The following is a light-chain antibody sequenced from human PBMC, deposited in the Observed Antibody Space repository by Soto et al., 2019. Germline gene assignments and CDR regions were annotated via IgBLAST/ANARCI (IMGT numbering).Light chain of an antibody. J-gene: IGLJ3*02. Sequence: QTVVTQEPSSSVSPGGTITLTCGLSSGSVSTSYYPSWYQQTPGQAPRTLIYNTNTRSSGVPDRFSGSVLGNTAALTITGAQADDESDYYCLLYMGGGIWVFGGGTQLTVL. V-gene: IGLV8-61*01. CDR1: SGSVSTSYY. CDR3: LLYMGGGIWV. CDR2: NTN.